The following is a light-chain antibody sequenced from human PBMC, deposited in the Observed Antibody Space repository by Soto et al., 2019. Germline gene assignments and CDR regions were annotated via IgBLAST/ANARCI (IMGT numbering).Light chain of an antibody. CDR2: GNS. J-gene: IGLJ1*01. Sequence: QSALTQPPSVSGAPGRRVTISCTGSSSNIGAGYDVHWYQQLPGTAPKLLIYGNSNRPSGVPDRFSGSKSGTSASLAIPRLQAEDEADHYCQSYDSSLTNVFGTGTKVTVL. CDR1: SSNIGAGYD. CDR3: QSYDSSLTNV. V-gene: IGLV1-40*01.